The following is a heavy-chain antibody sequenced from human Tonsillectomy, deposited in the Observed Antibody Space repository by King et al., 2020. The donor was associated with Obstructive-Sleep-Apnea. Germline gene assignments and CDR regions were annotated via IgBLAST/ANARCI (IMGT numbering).Heavy chain of an antibody. D-gene: IGHD1-1*01. CDR3: ARHESASSWKSNFDS. CDR2: IYYSGST. Sequence: VQLQESGPGLVKPSETLSLNCSVSGGSISTYYWSWIRQPPGKGLEWIGYIYYSGSTNYNPPLKMRVTRSVATSKNTFSLHLNSVTAADTAVYFCARHESASSWKSNFDSWGQGTLVTVSS. J-gene: IGHJ4*02. CDR1: GGSISTYY. V-gene: IGHV4-59*08.